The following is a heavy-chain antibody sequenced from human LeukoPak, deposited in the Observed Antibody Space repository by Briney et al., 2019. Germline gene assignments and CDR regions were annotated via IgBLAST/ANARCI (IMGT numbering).Heavy chain of an antibody. Sequence: SETLSLTCAVYGGSFSGYYWSWIRQPPGKGLEWIGEINHSGSTNYNPSLKSRVTISVDTSKNQFSLKLSSVTAADTAVYYCARVPSYGYLNWFDPWGQGTLVTVSS. V-gene: IGHV4-34*01. CDR2: INHSGST. CDR3: ARVPSYGYLNWFDP. J-gene: IGHJ5*02. CDR1: GGSFSGYY. D-gene: IGHD5-18*01.